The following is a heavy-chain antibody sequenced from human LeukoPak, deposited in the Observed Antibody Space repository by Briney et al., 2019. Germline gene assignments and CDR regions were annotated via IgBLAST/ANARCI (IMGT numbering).Heavy chain of an antibody. Sequence: GGSLRLSCAASGFTFSSYGMHWVRQAPGKGLEWVAVIWYDGSNKYYADSVKGRFTISRDNSKNTLYLQMNSLIAEDTAVYYCAREGASSWYYFDYWGQGTLVTVSS. CDR2: IWYDGSNK. D-gene: IGHD6-13*01. V-gene: IGHV3-33*01. J-gene: IGHJ4*02. CDR3: AREGASSWYYFDY. CDR1: GFTFSSYG.